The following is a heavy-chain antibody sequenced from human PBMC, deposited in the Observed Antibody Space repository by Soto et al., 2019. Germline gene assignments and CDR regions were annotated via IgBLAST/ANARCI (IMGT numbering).Heavy chain of an antibody. CDR1: GYTFTSYA. D-gene: IGHD3-9*01. J-gene: IGHJ6*02. CDR2: INAGNGNT. CDR3: ASRGPYYDILNGLSPYYGMDV. V-gene: IGHV1-3*01. Sequence: ASVKVSCKASGYTFTSYAMHWVRQAPGQRLEWMGWINAGNGNTKYSQKFQGRVTITRDTSASTAYMELSSLRSEDTAVYYCASRGPYYDILNGLSPYYGMDVWGQVTTVTVS.